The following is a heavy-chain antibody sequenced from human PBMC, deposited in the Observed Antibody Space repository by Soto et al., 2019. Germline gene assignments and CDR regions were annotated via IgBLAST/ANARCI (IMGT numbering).Heavy chain of an antibody. D-gene: IGHD2-8*01. V-gene: IGHV1-69*12. CDR1: GGTFSSYA. CDR3: ARDRRGYCTNGVCPYYYYGMDV. CDR2: IIPIFGTA. Sequence: QVQLVQSGAEVKKPGSSVKVSCKASGGTFSSYAISWVRQAPGQGLEWMGGIIPIFGTANYAQKFQGRVTITADESTSTAYMELSSLRSEDTAVYYCARDRRGYCTNGVCPYYYYGMDVWGQGTTVTVSS. J-gene: IGHJ6*02.